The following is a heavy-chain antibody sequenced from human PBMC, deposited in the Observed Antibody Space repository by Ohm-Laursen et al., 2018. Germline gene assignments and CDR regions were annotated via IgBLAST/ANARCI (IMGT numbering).Heavy chain of an antibody. Sequence: SQTLSLTCAVYGGSFSGYYWSWIRQPPGKALEWIGYVYYSGETYYKSSLKSRVTISVDTSKNQFSLKLSSVTAADTAVYYCASNSSGYYGLDYWGQGTLVTVSS. V-gene: IGHV4-59*01. CDR2: VYYSGET. J-gene: IGHJ4*02. CDR1: GGSFSGYY. CDR3: ASNSSGYYGLDY. D-gene: IGHD3-22*01.